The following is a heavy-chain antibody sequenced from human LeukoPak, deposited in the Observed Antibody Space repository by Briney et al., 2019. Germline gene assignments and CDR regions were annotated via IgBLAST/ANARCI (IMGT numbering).Heavy chain of an antibody. CDR1: SYSISSGYY. J-gene: IGHJ6*03. D-gene: IGHD3-22*01. Sequence: SETLSLTCTVSSYSISSGYYWGWIRQLPGKGLEWIGSIYHSGSTYYNPSLKSRVTISVDTSKNQFSLKLSSVTAADTAVYYCATLPGGVTMIEGYYYYYMDVWGKGTTVTVSS. CDR3: ATLPGGVTMIEGYYYYYMDV. V-gene: IGHV4-38-2*02. CDR2: IYHSGST.